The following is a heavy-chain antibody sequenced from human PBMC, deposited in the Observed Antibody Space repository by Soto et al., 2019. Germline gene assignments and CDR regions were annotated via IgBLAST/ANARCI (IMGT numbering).Heavy chain of an antibody. V-gene: IGHV6-1*01. D-gene: IGHD1-7*01. CDR1: GDSVSSNSAA. CDR3: ARAMDNWNYRGTLPFDY. Sequence: KQSQTLSLTCAISGDSVSSNSAAWNWIRQSPSRGLEWLGRTYYRSKWYNDYAVSVKSRITINPDTSKNQFSLQLNSVTPEDTAVYYCARAMDNWNYRGTLPFDYWGQGTLVTVSS. CDR2: TYYRSKWYN. J-gene: IGHJ4*02.